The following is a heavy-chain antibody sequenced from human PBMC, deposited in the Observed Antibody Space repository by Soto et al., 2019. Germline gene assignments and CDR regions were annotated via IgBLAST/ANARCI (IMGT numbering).Heavy chain of an antibody. J-gene: IGHJ4*01. CDR1: GYTFTRYA. V-gene: IGHV1-3*01. CDR3: ARDGAAAGNINFDN. D-gene: IGHD6-25*01. CDR2: INGGNGNT. Sequence: AXVKVSCKTSGYTFTRYAMHWVRQAPGQRHEWMGWINGGNGNTKYAPKFQDRVTISRDTSASTVYMELSSLTSEDTAVYYCARDGAAAGNINFDNWGHGTLVTVSS.